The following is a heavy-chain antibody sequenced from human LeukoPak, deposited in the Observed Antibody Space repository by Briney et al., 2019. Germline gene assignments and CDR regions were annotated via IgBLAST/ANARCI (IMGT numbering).Heavy chain of an antibody. CDR1: GYTFTSYD. J-gene: IGHJ4*02. Sequence: GASVKVSCKASGYTFTSYDINWVRQATGQGLEWMGWINPNSGGTNYAQRFQVRGTMTRDTSISTAYMELSRLRSDDTAVYYCARSAESSRWVEFDYWGQGTLVTVSS. CDR2: INPNSGGT. V-gene: IGHV1-2*02. D-gene: IGHD6-13*01. CDR3: ARSAESSRWVEFDY.